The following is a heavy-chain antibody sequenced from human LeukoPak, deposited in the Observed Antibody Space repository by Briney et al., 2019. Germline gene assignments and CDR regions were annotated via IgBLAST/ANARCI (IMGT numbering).Heavy chain of an antibody. CDR2: IYTSGST. V-gene: IGHV4-61*02. Sequence: PSETLSLTCTVSGGPISSGSYYWSWIRQPAGKGLEWIGRIYTSGSTNYNPSLKSRVTISVDTSKNQFSLKLSSVTAADTAVYYCARDYHHSSGYHGKYYFDYWGQGTLVTVSS. CDR3: ARDYHHSSGYHGKYYFDY. D-gene: IGHD3-22*01. CDR1: GGPISSGSYY. J-gene: IGHJ4*02.